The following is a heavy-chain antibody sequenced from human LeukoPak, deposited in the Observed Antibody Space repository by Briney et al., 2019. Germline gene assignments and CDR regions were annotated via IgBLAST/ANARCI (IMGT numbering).Heavy chain of an antibody. CDR2: ISTSGSA. CDR3: ARVSHYYDSSGYYYERAFDI. V-gene: IGHV4-4*07. Sequence: PSETLSLTCTVSGGSISSYYWSWIRQPAGKGLEWIGRISTSGSANYNPSLKSRVTMSVDTSNNQFSLKLSSVTAADTAVYYCARVSHYYDSSGYYYERAFDIWGQGTMVTVSS. D-gene: IGHD3-22*01. J-gene: IGHJ3*02. CDR1: GGSISSYY.